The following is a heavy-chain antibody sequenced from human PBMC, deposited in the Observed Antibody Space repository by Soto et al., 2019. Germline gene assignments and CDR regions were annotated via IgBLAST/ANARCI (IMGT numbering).Heavy chain of an antibody. CDR3: ARTRLGELSLYYYYYGMDV. CDR1: GFTFSSYS. Sequence: LSLTCTASGFTFSSYSMNWVRQAPGKGLEWVSSISSSSSYIYYADSVKGRFTISRDNAKNSLYLQMNSLRAEDTAVYYCARTRLGELSLYYYYYGMDVWGQGTTVTVSS. CDR2: ISSSSSYI. V-gene: IGHV3-21*01. D-gene: IGHD3-16*02. J-gene: IGHJ6*02.